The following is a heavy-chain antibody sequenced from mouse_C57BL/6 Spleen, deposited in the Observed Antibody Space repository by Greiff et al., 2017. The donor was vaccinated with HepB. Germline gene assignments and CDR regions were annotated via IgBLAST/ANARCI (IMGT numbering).Heavy chain of an antibody. CDR1: GFTFSSYT. CDR3: ARHRSNAMDY. J-gene: IGHJ4*01. V-gene: IGHV5-9*01. CDR2: ISGGGGNT. Sequence: DVKLVESGGGLVKPGGSLKLSCAASGFTFSSYTMSWVRQTPEKRLEWVATISGGGGNTYYPDSVKGRFTISRDNAKNTLYLQMSSLRSEDTALYYCARHRSNAMDYWGQGTSVTVSS. D-gene: IGHD5-1*01.